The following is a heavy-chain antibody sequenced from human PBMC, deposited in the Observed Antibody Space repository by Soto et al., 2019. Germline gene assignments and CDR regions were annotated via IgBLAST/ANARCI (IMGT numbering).Heavy chain of an antibody. Sequence: GSLRLSCAASGFTFGRYAMTWVRQAPGKGLEWLSSISSSGYIFSTDSVRGRFTISRDNAKNSVYLQINSLRAEDTAVYFCARDCSGGSCYPGMDVWGQGTTVTVSS. J-gene: IGHJ6*02. V-gene: IGHV3-21*01. CDR3: ARDCSGGSCYPGMDV. D-gene: IGHD2-15*01. CDR2: ISSSGYI. CDR1: GFTFGRYA.